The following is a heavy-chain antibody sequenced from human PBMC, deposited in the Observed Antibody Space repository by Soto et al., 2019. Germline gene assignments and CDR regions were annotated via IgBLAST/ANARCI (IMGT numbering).Heavy chain of an antibody. J-gene: IGHJ4*02. CDR2: ISAYNGNT. Sequence: ASVKVSCKASGYTFTSYGISWVRQAPGQGLEWMGWISAYNGNTNYAQKLQGRVTMTTDTPTSTAYMELRSLRSDDTAVYYCARVRPHWWLPDYWGQGTLVTVSS. V-gene: IGHV1-18*01. CDR3: ARVRPHWWLPDY. D-gene: IGHD5-12*01. CDR1: GYTFTSYG.